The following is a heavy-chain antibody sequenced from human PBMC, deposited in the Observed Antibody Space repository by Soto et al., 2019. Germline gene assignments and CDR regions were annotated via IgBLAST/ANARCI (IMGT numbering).Heavy chain of an antibody. Sequence: GGSLRLSCAASGFTFSSYVMSWVRQAPGKGPEWVSSISGGGGDTYYADSVKGRFTISRDNSKNTLFLQMNSLRAEDTAIYYCAKDDPTEYCSSTSCLRGMDVWGQGTTVTVSS. D-gene: IGHD2-2*01. CDR2: ISGGGGDT. CDR1: GFTFSSYV. CDR3: AKDDPTEYCSSTSCLRGMDV. V-gene: IGHV3-23*01. J-gene: IGHJ6*02.